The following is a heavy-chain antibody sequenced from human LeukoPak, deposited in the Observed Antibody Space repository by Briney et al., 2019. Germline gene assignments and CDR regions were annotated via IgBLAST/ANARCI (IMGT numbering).Heavy chain of an antibody. Sequence: PSETLSLTCSVSGVSISSNSYYWGWVRQAPGKGLEWVSTINNSGGSTYYADSVKGRFTISRDNSKNTLYLQMNSLRAEDTAVYYSAIKAKGDYWGQGTLVTVSS. D-gene: IGHD3-10*01. CDR1: GVSISSNSYY. CDR3: AIKAKGDY. V-gene: IGHV3-23*01. J-gene: IGHJ4*02. CDR2: INNSGGST.